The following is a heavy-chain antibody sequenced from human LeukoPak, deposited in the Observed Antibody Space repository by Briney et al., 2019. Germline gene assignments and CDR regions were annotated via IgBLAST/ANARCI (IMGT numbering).Heavy chain of an antibody. CDR3: ARQDDSSGYSY. J-gene: IGHJ4*02. V-gene: IGHV4-38-2*01. CDR2: IYHSGST. D-gene: IGHD3-22*01. Sequence: SETLSLTCAVSGYSISSGYHWGWIRQPPGKGLEWIGSIYHSGSTYYNPSLKSRVTISVDTSKNQFSLKLSSVTAADTAVYYCARQDDSSGYSYWGQGTLVTVSS. CDR1: GYSISSGYH.